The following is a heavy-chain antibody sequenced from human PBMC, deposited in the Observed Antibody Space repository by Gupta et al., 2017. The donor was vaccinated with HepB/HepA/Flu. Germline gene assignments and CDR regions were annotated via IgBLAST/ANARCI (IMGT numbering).Heavy chain of an antibody. J-gene: IGHJ5*02. V-gene: IGHV2-26*01. CDR1: GFSLSNARMG. D-gene: IGHD3-3*01. CDR2: IFSNDEK. CDR3: ARISQESITIFGVVIMGGWFDP. Sequence: QVTLKESGPVLVQPTETLTLTCTVSGFSLSNARMGVSWIRQPPGKALEWLAHIFSNDEKSYSTSLKSRLTISKDTSKSQVVLTMTNMDPVDTATYYCARISQESITIFGVVIMGGWFDPWGQRTLVTVSS.